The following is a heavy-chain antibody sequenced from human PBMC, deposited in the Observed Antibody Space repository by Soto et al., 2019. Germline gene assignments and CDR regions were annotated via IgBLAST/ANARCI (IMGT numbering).Heavy chain of an antibody. J-gene: IGHJ6*02. CDR1: GFTFSSYA. Sequence: PGGSLRLSCAASGFTFSSYAMSWVRQAPGKGLEWVSVISYDGSSKYYADSVKGRFTISRDNSKNTLYLQMNSLRAEDTAVYYCAREGYSNYVNYYYYYGMDVWGQGTTVTVSS. CDR2: ISYDGSSK. D-gene: IGHD4-4*01. V-gene: IGHV3-30-3*01. CDR3: AREGYSNYVNYYYYYGMDV.